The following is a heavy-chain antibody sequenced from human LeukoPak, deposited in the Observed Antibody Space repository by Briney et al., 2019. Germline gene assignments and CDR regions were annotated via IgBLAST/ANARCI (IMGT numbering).Heavy chain of an antibody. D-gene: IGHD3-10*01. V-gene: IGHV1-24*01. J-gene: IGHJ4*02. Sequence: ASVKVSCKVSGYTLTELSMHWVRRAPGKGLEWMGGFDPEDGETIYAQKFQGRVTMTEDTSTDTAYMELSSLRSEDTAVYYCATDASMVRGVSMRIFDYWGQGTLVTVSS. CDR1: GYTLTELS. CDR3: ATDASMVRGVSMRIFDY. CDR2: FDPEDGET.